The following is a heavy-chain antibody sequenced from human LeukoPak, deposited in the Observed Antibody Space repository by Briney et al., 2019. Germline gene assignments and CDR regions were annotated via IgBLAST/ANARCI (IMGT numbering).Heavy chain of an antibody. D-gene: IGHD6-13*01. Sequence: ASVKVSFKASGYTFTGYYMHWVRQAPGQGLEWMGWINPNSGGTNYAQKFQGRVTMTRDTSISTAYMELSRLRSDDTAVYYCARDEVAAAGTDYWGQGTLVTVSS. CDR1: GYTFTGYY. J-gene: IGHJ4*02. CDR2: INPNSGGT. V-gene: IGHV1-2*02. CDR3: ARDEVAAAGTDY.